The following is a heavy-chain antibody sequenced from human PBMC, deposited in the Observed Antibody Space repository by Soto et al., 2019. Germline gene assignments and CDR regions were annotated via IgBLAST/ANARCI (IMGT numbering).Heavy chain of an antibody. D-gene: IGHD7-27*01. V-gene: IGHV3-53*01. CDR1: GFTVSSNY. J-gene: IGHJ2*01. Sequence: EVQLVESGGGLIQPGGSLRLSCAASGFTVSSNYMSWVRQAPGKGLEWVSVIGGTSGSTYYANSVKGRFTISRDNSKNTLSPQMTTLSAENTAVYYFAKRRGDGYSDLWAGGPLSLSRQ. CDR2: IGGTSGST. CDR3: AKRRGDGYSDL.